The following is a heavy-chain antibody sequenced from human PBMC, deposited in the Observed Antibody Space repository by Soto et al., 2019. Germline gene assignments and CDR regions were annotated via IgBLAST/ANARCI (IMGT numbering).Heavy chain of an antibody. CDR3: AKDPAPIITPRGYFDY. CDR1: GFTFSSYG. CDR2: ISYDGSNK. V-gene: IGHV3-30*18. J-gene: IGHJ4*02. Sequence: GGSLRLSCAASGFTFSSYGMHWVRQAPGKGLEWVAVISYDGSNKYYADSVKGRFTISRDNSKNTLYLQMKSLGAEDTAVYYCAKDPAPIITPRGYFDYWGQGTLVTVSS. D-gene: IGHD3-22*01.